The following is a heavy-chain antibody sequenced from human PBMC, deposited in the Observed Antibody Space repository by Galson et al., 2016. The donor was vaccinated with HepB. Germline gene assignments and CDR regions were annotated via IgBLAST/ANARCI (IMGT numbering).Heavy chain of an antibody. Sequence: SLRLSCAASGFSFGGYSMNWVRQAPGKGLEWVSCITASSTYTYYADSVKGRFTISRDNAKNSLYLQMNSLRAEDTAVYYCARDVIAVSGTTELDYWGQGTLVTVSS. D-gene: IGHD6-19*01. V-gene: IGHV3-21*01. CDR3: ARDVIAVSGTTELDY. J-gene: IGHJ4*02. CDR2: ITASSTYT. CDR1: GFSFGGYS.